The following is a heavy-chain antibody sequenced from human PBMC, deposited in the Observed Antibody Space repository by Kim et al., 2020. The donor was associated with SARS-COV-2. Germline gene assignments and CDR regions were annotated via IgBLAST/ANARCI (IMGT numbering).Heavy chain of an antibody. J-gene: IGHJ4*01. CDR3: ARVGIGDSGYGTRHLTY. CDR2: INHSGST. D-gene: IGHD5-12*01. V-gene: IGHV4-34*01. Sequence: SETLSLTCAVYGGSFSGYYWNWIRQTPGKGLEWIGEINHSGSTNYNPSLKSRVTISVDTSKNQFSLKLSSVTATDTAAYYCARVGIGDSGYGTRHLTYWG. CDR1: GGSFSGYY.